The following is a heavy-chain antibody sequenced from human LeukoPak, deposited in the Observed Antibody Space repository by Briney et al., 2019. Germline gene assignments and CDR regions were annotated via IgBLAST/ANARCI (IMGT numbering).Heavy chain of an antibody. CDR2: ISSSSTYT. D-gene: IGHD3-10*01. CDR1: GFTFSSHW. J-gene: IGHJ4*02. Sequence: GGSLRLSCAASGFTFSSHWMNWVRRAPGKGLEWVSFISSSSTYTHYADSVRGRFTISRDNAKNSLYLQMNSLRAEDMAVYYCASYYGSGSDDYWGQGTLVTVSS. V-gene: IGHV3-21*01. CDR3: ASYYGSGSDDY.